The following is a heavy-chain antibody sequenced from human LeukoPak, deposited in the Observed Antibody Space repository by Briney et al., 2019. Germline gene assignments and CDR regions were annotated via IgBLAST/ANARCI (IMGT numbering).Heavy chain of an antibody. J-gene: IGHJ4*02. D-gene: IGHD6-19*01. Sequence: SQTLSLTCAVSGGSISSGGYSWSWIRQPPGKGLEWIGYIYHSGSTYYNPSLKSRVTISVDTSKNQFSLKLSSVTAADTAVYYCARNHQWLDLFFDYWGQGTLVTVSS. CDR3: ARNHQWLDLFFDY. CDR1: GGSISSGGYS. CDR2: IYHSGST. V-gene: IGHV4-30-2*01.